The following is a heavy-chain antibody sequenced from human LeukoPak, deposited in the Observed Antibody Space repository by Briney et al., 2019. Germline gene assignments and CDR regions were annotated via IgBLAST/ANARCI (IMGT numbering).Heavy chain of an antibody. CDR2: ISGSGGST. D-gene: IGHD3-22*01. J-gene: IGHJ4*02. CDR1: GFTFSSYA. CDR3: AKDMIVVVITTESFDY. Sequence: PGGSLRLSCAASGFTFSSYAMSWVRQAPGKGLEWGSAISGSGGSTYYADSVKGRFTISRDNSKNTLYLQMNSLRAEDTAVYYCAKDMIVVVITTESFDYWGQGTLVTVSS. V-gene: IGHV3-23*01.